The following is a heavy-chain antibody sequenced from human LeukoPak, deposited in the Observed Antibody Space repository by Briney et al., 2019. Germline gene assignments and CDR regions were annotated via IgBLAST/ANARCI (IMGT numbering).Heavy chain of an antibody. V-gene: IGHV3-48*01. D-gene: IGHD3-22*01. CDR2: ISSSSSTI. CDR3: ARGVGDYYDSSGYYYGGDY. CDR1: GFTFSSYS. Sequence: PGGSLRLSCAASGFTFSSYSMNWVRQAPGKGLEWVSYISSSSSTIYYADSVKGRFTISRDNAKNSLYLQMNSLRAEDTAVYYCARGVGDYYDSSGYYYGGDYCGQGPLVTVSS. J-gene: IGHJ4*02.